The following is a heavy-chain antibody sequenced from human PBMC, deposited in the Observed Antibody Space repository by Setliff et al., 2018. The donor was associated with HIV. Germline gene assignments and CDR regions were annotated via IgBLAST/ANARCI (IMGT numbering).Heavy chain of an antibody. D-gene: IGHD4-4*01. CDR3: ARGATTAGLIDY. Sequence: ASVKVSCKASGYTFNNFYLHWVRLAPGQGLEWMGMVNPSGGSTVYAQKFQGRVTMTRDTSITTAYMELSRLKSDDTAVYYCARGATTAGLIDYWGQGTLVTV. V-gene: IGHV1-46*02. CDR2: VNPSGGST. J-gene: IGHJ4*02. CDR1: GYTFNNFY.